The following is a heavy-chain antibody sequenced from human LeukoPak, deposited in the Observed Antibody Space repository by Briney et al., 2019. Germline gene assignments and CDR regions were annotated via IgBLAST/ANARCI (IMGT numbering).Heavy chain of an antibody. CDR2: ISYDGSNK. Sequence: PGGSLRLSCAASGFTFSSYGMHWVRQAPGKGLEWVAVISYDGSNKYYADSVKGRFTVSRDNSKNTLYLQMNSLRAEDTAVYYCAKDRLSSSMDVWGKGTTVTVSS. CDR1: GFTFSSYG. V-gene: IGHV3-30*18. D-gene: IGHD2-2*01. J-gene: IGHJ6*03. CDR3: AKDRLSSSMDV.